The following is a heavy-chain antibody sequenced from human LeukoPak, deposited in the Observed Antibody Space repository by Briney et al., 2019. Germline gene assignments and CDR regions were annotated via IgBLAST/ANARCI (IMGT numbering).Heavy chain of an antibody. V-gene: IGHV4-59*01. CDR1: GGSISSYY. J-gene: IGHJ2*01. CDR3: ARYSPVVAATYWYFDL. CDR2: IYYSGGT. D-gene: IGHD2-15*01. Sequence: SETLSLTCTVSGGSISSYYWSWIRQPPGKGLEWIGYIYYSGGTNYNPSLKSRVTISVGTSKNQFSLKLSSVTAADTAVYYCARYSPVVAATYWYFDLWGRGTLVTVSS.